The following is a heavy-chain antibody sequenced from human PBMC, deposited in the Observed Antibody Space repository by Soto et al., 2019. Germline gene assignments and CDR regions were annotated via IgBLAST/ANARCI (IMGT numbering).Heavy chain of an antibody. CDR1: GYSFTSYW. J-gene: IGHJ6*02. CDR2: IYPGDSDT. Sequence: GESLKISCKGSGYSFTSYWIGWVRQMPGKGLEWMGIIYPGDSDTRYSPSFQGQVTISADTSKNQFSLKLSSVTAADTAVYYCARHDVYYYGMDVWGQGTTVTVSS. V-gene: IGHV5-51*01. CDR3: ARHDVYYYGMDV.